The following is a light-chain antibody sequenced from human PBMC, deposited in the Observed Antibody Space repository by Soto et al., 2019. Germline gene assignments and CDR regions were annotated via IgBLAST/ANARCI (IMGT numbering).Light chain of an antibody. J-gene: IGKJ5*01. CDR3: RQSAIPWIT. Sequence: DIVLTRSPGTPSPSPEAIATLSCRAIQSVSNNDLAWYQQQPGQGPRLLIYGESSRAAGVPDRFSGSGSGTDFTLTIISLEPEDVVVYYCRQSAIPWITFAQGTRLEIK. V-gene: IGKV3-20*01. CDR1: QSVSNND. CDR2: GES.